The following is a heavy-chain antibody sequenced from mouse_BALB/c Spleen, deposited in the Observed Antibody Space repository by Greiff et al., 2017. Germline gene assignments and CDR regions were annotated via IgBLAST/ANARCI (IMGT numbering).Heavy chain of an antibody. V-gene: IGHV5-6-3*01. CDR3: ARDHRISTVYAMDY. Sequence: EVQLVESGGGLVQPGGSLKLSCAASGFTFSSYGMSWVRQTPDKRLELVATINSNGGSTYYPDSVKGRFTISRDNAKNTLYLQMSSLKSEDTAMYYCARDHRISTVYAMDYWGQGTSVTVSS. CDR1: GFTFSSYG. D-gene: IGHD1-1*01. CDR2: INSNGGST. J-gene: IGHJ4*01.